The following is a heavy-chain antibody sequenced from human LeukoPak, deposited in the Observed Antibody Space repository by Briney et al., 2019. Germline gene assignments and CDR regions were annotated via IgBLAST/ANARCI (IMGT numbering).Heavy chain of an antibody. CDR3: VRGRGSYGWFDP. V-gene: IGHV3-74*01. D-gene: IGHD3-10*01. Sequence: GGSLRLSCAASGFASSSYWMHWVRQVPVKGLVWVSRISGDGTARNYADSVKGRFTISRDDAKNTVDLQMNSLRGEDTAVYYCVRGRGSYGWFDPWGQGTLVTVSS. CDR1: GFASSSYW. CDR2: ISGDGTAR. J-gene: IGHJ5*02.